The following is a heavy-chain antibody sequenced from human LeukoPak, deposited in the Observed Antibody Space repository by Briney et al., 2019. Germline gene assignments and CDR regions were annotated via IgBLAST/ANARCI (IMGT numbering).Heavy chain of an antibody. CDR2: ITGSGTDT. CDR1: GFTFSSYA. D-gene: IGHD4-17*01. Sequence: GGSLRLSCAASGFTFSSYAMTWVRQAPGKGLEWVSAITGSGTDTYYTDSVKGRFTISRDNSKNMLYLQINSLRAEDTAVYYCAKDLATVTPWGQGTLVTVSS. V-gene: IGHV3-23*01. J-gene: IGHJ5*02. CDR3: AKDLATVTP.